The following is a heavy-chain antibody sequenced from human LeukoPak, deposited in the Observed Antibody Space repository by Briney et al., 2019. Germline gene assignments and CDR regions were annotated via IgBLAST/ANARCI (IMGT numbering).Heavy chain of an antibody. D-gene: IGHD2-21*02. V-gene: IGHV5-51*01. CDR3: ARVVVVTAIYWYFDP. CDR1: GYSFTSHW. J-gene: IGHJ2*01. CDR2: IAPGDSDT. Sequence: GESLKISCRGSGYSFTSHWIGWVRQMPGKGLEWMGIIAPGDSDTRYSPSFQGQVTITADKSISTAYLQWSSLEASDTAMYYCARVVVVTAIYWYFDPWGRGTLVTVSS.